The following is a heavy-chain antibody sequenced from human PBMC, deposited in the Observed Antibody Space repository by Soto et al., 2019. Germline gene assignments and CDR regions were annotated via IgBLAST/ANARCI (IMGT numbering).Heavy chain of an antibody. CDR2: TSYSGTT. CDR3: AASCVGCGGFNYYGMDV. D-gene: IGHD2-21*01. V-gene: IGHV4-31*03. Sequence: QVQLQESGPGLVKPSQTLSLTCTVSGGSISSGGYYWNWIRQHPGKGLEWIGYTSYSGTTYYNPSLKRRVTISVDTSKNQFSLKLSSVTAADTAVYYCAASCVGCGGFNYYGMDVWGQGTTVTVSS. J-gene: IGHJ6*02. CDR1: GGSISSGGYY.